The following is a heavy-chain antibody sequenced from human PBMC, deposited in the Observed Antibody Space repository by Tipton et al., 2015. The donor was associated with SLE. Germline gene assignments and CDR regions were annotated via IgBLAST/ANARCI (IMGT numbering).Heavy chain of an antibody. Sequence: TLSLTCTVSGGSISSSSYYWGWIRQSPGKGLEWIGSIYYSGGTYYNPSLMNRVTISLDRSESQFSLRLTSVTAADAAVYYCAGAQLGAWRFDSWGQGTLVTVSS. CDR1: GGSISSSSYY. D-gene: IGHD7-27*01. CDR3: AGAQLGAWRFDS. J-gene: IGHJ4*02. V-gene: IGHV4-39*07. CDR2: IYYSGGT.